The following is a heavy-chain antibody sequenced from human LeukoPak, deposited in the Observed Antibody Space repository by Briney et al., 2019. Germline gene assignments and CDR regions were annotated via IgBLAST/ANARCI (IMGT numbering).Heavy chain of an antibody. Sequence: SETLSLTCTVSGGSISSYYWSWLRQPPGKGLEWIGYIYTSGSTNYNPSLKSRVTISVDTSKNQFSLKLSSVTAADTAVYYCARRGSGSYSPHYFDYWGQGTLVTVSS. CDR1: GGSISSYY. J-gene: IGHJ4*02. CDR3: ARRGSGSYSPHYFDY. CDR2: IYTSGST. V-gene: IGHV4-4*09. D-gene: IGHD3-10*01.